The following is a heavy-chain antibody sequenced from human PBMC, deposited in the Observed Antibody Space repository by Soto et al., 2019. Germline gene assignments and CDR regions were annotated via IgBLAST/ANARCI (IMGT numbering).Heavy chain of an antibody. D-gene: IGHD5-12*01. CDR2: INAYNGKT. CDR1: GYTFTSYG. J-gene: IGHJ6*01. CDR3: ARGGHGNPYHGMDG. V-gene: IGHV1-18*01. Sequence: QVQLVQSGGEVKKPGASVKLSCTASGYTFTSYGISWVRQAPGQGLEWMGWINAYNGKTNYAQNVQGRVTMTTDTAARKAYMELRSLRSDDAAASYFARGGHGNPYHGMDGW.